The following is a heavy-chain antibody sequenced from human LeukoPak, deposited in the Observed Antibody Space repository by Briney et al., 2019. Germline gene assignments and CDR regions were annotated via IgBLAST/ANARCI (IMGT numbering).Heavy chain of an antibody. Sequence: GGSLRLSCTASGFIFDTHTLTWVRQAPGKGLEWVASISGSGDSTNYGDSVKGRFTISRDNFKRTVHLEMNSLRAEDTALYHCARNNGMDVWGQGTTVIVSS. CDR3: ARNNGMDV. CDR2: ISGSGDST. J-gene: IGHJ6*02. CDR1: GFIFDTHT. V-gene: IGHV3-23*01.